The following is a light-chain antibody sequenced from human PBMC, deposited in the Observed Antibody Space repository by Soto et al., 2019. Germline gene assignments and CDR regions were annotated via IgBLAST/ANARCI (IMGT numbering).Light chain of an antibody. Sequence: DIQMTQSPSSLSASVGDRVTITCRASQGIGIYLAWYQQKPGKVPSLLIYEASTLQSGVKSRFSGSGSGTEFTLTISSLQPEDVATYYCQKYNRAPFTFGPGTKVDIK. CDR2: EAS. CDR1: QGIGIY. CDR3: QKYNRAPFT. V-gene: IGKV1-27*01. J-gene: IGKJ3*01.